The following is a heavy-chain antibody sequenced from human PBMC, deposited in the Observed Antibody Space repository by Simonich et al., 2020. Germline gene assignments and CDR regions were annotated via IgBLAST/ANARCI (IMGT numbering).Heavy chain of an antibody. V-gene: IGHV1-18*01. Sequence: QVQLVQSGAEVKKPGASVKVSCKASGYTFTSYGISWVRQAPGQGLEWMGGISAYNGNKNYAKKLQCRVTMTTATSTSTAYMELRSLRSDDTAVYYCARASRGTWWYYYFDYWGQGTLVTVSS. CDR3: ARASRGTWWYYYFDY. CDR2: ISAYNGNK. CDR1: GYTFTSYG. J-gene: IGHJ4*02. D-gene: IGHD2-15*01.